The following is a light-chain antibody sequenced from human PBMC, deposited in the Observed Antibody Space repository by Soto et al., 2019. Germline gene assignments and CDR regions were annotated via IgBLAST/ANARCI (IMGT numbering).Light chain of an antibody. CDR1: QSVTSTY. V-gene: IGKV3-20*01. J-gene: IGKJ5*01. CDR2: GAS. Sequence: EIVLTQSPGTLSLSPGDRATLSCKASQSVTSTYLAWYRQKPGQAPRLLIHGASSRATGIPDRFSGSVSGTDFSLTISRLEPEDFAMDYCQHYGSSPSITFVQETRL. CDR3: QHYGSSPSIT.